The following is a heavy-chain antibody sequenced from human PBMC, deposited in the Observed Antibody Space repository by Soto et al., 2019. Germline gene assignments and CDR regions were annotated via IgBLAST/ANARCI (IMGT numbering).Heavy chain of an antibody. J-gene: IGHJ3*02. CDR2: SYHSGST. CDR1: GGSFSGYS. CDR3: ARKQYNSPWGFDI. D-gene: IGHD1-20*01. V-gene: IGHV4-34*01. Sequence: SETLSLTCAVYGGSFSGYSWTWVRQSPGKGLEWIGESYHSGSTNYNPSLKSRVTISVDKSKNQFSLKLSSVIAADTAVYYCARKQYNSPWGFDIWGQGTMVTV.